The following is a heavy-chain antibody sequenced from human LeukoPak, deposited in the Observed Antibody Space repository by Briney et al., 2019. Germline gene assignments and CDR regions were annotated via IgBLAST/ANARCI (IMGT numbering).Heavy chain of an antibody. CDR2: ISAYNGNT. Sequence: ASVKVSCKASGYTFTSYDINWVRQAPGQGLEWMGWISAYNGNTNYAQKLQGRVTMTTDTSTSTAYMELRSLRSDDTAVYYCARAYPNYYSSGSYYHFDYWGQGTLVTVSS. V-gene: IGHV1-18*01. CDR3: ARAYPNYYSSGSYYHFDY. J-gene: IGHJ4*02. D-gene: IGHD3-10*01. CDR1: GYTFTSYD.